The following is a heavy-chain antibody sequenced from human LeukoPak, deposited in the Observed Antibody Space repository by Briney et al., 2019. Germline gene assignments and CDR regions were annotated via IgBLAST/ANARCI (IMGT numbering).Heavy chain of an antibody. J-gene: IGHJ4*02. Sequence: PGGSLRLSCAASGFTFSSYSMNWVRQAPGKGLEWVSSISSSSSYIYYADSVKGRFTISRDNAKNSLYLQMNSLRAEDTAVYYCARAVNYYDRSGYQYWGQGTLVTVSS. V-gene: IGHV3-21*01. CDR2: ISSSSSYI. D-gene: IGHD3-22*01. CDR3: ARAVNYYDRSGYQY. CDR1: GFTFSSYS.